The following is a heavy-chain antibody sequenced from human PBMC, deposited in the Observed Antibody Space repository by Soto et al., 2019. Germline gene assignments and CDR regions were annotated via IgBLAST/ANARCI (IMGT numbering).Heavy chain of an antibody. J-gene: IGHJ5*02. CDR3: AREWNPLNWFDP. CDR1: GFTFSSYD. CDR2: IGIAGDT. V-gene: IGHV3-13*04. Sequence: GGSLRLSCAASGFTFSSYDMHWVRQATGEGLEWVAAIGIAGDTYYADSVKGRFTISRDNAKNSLYLQMNSLRDEDTAVYYCAREWNPLNWFDPWGQGTLVTVSS. D-gene: IGHD1-1*01.